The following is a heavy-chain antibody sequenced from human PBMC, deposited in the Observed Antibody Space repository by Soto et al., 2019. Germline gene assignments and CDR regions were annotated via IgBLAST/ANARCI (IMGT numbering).Heavy chain of an antibody. D-gene: IGHD3-10*01. CDR1: GFTFSSYA. CDR2: ISGSGGST. V-gene: IGHV3-23*01. Sequence: GGSLRLSCAASGFTFSSYAMSWVRQAPGKGLERVSAISGSGGSTYYADSVKGRFTISRDNSKNTLYLQMNSLRAEDTAVYYCAKAGPITMVRGVIGYSYGMDVWGQGTTVTVSS. CDR3: AKAGPITMVRGVIGYSYGMDV. J-gene: IGHJ6*02.